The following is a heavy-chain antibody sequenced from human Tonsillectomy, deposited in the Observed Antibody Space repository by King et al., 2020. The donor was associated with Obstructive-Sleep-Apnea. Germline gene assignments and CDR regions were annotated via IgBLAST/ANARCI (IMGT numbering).Heavy chain of an antibody. CDR3: VRDGGTSWYRNYFFGMDV. V-gene: IGHV3-30*14. J-gene: IGHJ6*02. CDR1: GFIFHSYA. D-gene: IGHD2-2*02. Sequence: VQLVESGGGVVQPGRSLRLSCAASGFIFHSYAMYWVRQAPGKGLEWMAVISYDGSNKYYSDSVKGRFTISRDNSKNTLYLQMTSLRLEDTAVYYCVRDGGTSWYRNYFFGMDVWDQGTRVTVSS. CDR2: ISYDGSNK.